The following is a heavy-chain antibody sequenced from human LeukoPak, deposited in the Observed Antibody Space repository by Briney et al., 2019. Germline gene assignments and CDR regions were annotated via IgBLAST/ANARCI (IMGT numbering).Heavy chain of an antibody. Sequence: GASVKVSCKASGYTFTSYDINWVRQATGQGLEWMGWMNPNSANTGYAQKFQGRVTITRNTSINTAYMELSSLRSDDTAVYYCARRGTIFGRGGWFDPWGQGTLVTVSS. D-gene: IGHD3-3*01. J-gene: IGHJ5*02. V-gene: IGHV1-8*03. CDR2: MNPNSANT. CDR3: ARRGTIFGRGGWFDP. CDR1: GYTFTSYD.